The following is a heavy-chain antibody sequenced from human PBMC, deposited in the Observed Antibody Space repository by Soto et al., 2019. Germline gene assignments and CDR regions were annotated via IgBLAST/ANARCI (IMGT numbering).Heavy chain of an antibody. CDR1: GDSVSSNSAA. J-gene: IGHJ5*02. Sequence: SQTLSLTCAISGDSVSSNSAAWNWIRQSPSRGLEWLGRTYYRSKWYNDYAVSVKIRITINPDTSKNQFSLQLNSVTPEDTAVYYCATLGYSSSWNWFDPRGQGTLVTVSS. CDR3: ATLGYSSSWNWFDP. CDR2: TYYRSKWYN. V-gene: IGHV6-1*01. D-gene: IGHD6-13*01.